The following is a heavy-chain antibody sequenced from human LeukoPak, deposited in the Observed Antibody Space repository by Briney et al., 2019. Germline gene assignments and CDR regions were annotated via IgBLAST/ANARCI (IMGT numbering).Heavy chain of an antibody. Sequence: PGESLRLSCAASGFTFSSYGMHWVRQAPGKGLEWVAFIRYDGSNKYYADSVKGRFTISRDNSKNTLYLQMNSLRAEDTAVYYCARGADSGYSSDNWGQGTLVSVSS. CDR2: IRYDGSNK. V-gene: IGHV3-30*02. CDR3: ARGADSGYSSDN. J-gene: IGHJ4*02. D-gene: IGHD3-9*01. CDR1: GFTFSSYG.